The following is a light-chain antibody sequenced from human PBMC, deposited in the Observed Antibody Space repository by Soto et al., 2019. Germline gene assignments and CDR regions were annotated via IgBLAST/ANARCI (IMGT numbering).Light chain of an antibody. CDR2: DND. Sequence: QSVLTQPPSVSAAPGQKVTIPCSGSSSNIGGNSVSWYQQLPGTAPKLLIYDNDERPSGIPDRFSGSKSGTSATLGITGLQTGDEADYYCGAWDGSLSAVVFGAGTKVTVL. J-gene: IGLJ1*01. CDR1: SSNIGGNS. CDR3: GAWDGSLSAVV. V-gene: IGLV1-51*01.